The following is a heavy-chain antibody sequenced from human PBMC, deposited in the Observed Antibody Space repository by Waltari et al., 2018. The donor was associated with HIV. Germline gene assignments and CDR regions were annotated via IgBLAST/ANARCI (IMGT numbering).Heavy chain of an antibody. D-gene: IGHD2-21*01. Sequence: QVQLQESGPGLVKPSETLSLTCTVSGGSVSSVYWDWIRQSPGKSLEWIGYIYYSGSTSYNPSLRGRVTISIDSSKTQCSLRLTSVTAADTAVYYWARDIPYGGLDAFDVWGQGTVVTVSS. CDR1: GGSVSSVY. CDR2: IYYSGST. V-gene: IGHV4-59*02. J-gene: IGHJ3*01. CDR3: ARDIPYGGLDAFDV.